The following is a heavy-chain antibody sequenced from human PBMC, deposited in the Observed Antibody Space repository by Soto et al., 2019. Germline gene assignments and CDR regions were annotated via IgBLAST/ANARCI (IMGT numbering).Heavy chain of an antibody. J-gene: IGHJ4*02. V-gene: IGHV3-9*01. D-gene: IGHD3-22*01. Sequence: EVQLVESGGGLVQPGRSLRLSCATSGFIFDDYAMHWVRQGGGKGLEWVSGISWNSGNTGYADSVKGRFTISRDNAKNSLYLQMNSLRTEDTALYYCAKGSDYDTSGYFIFDYWGQGTLVTVSS. CDR2: ISWNSGNT. CDR3: AKGSDYDTSGYFIFDY. CDR1: GFIFDDYA.